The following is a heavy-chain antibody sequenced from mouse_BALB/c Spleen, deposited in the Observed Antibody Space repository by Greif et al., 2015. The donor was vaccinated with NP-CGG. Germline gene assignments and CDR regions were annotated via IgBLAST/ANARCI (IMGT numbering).Heavy chain of an antibody. V-gene: IGHV7-3*02. Sequence: DAKLVESGGGLVQPGGSLRLSCATSGFTFTDYYMSWVRQPPGKALEWLGFIRNKANGYTTEYSASVKGRFTISRDNSQSILYLQMNTLRAEDSATYYCARDTGTFAYWGQGTLVTVSA. J-gene: IGHJ3*01. CDR1: GFTFTDYY. D-gene: IGHD4-1*01. CDR3: ARDTGTFAY. CDR2: IRNKANGYTT.